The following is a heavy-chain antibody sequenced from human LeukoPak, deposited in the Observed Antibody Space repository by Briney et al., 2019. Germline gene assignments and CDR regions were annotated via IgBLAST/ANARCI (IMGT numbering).Heavy chain of an antibody. J-gene: IGHJ6*03. CDR1: GFTFSSYG. CDR2: ISGSGGST. Sequence: PGGSLRLSCAASGFTFSSYGMSWVRQAPGKGLKWVSAISGSGGSTYYADSVRGRFTISRDNSKNTLYLQMNSLRAEDTAVYYCAKDRRMAAAGKYYYYYYYMDVWGKGTTVTISS. V-gene: IGHV3-23*01. D-gene: IGHD6-13*01. CDR3: AKDRRMAAAGKYYYYYYYMDV.